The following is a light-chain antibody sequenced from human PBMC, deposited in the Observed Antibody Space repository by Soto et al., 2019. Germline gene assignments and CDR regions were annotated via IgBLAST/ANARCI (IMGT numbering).Light chain of an antibody. CDR2: DVN. J-gene: IGLJ2*01. Sequence: QSALTQPASVSGSPGQSITISCTGTSSDVGGYDYVSWYQQHPGKAPKLMIYDVNNRPSGVSSRFSGSKSDNTASLTISGLQAEDEADDYCSSYTSSSTLFGGGTKLTVL. CDR1: SSDVGGYDY. V-gene: IGLV2-14*03. CDR3: SSYTSSSTL.